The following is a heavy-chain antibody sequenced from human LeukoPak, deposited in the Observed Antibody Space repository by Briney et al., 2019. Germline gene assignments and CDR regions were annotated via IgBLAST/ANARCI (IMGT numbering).Heavy chain of an antibody. Sequence: GGSLRLSCAASGFTFSSYWMHWVRQAPGKGLVWVSRIDSNGRTINYADSVKGRFTISRDDANSKLYLQMNSLRAEDSAVYYCAKDFVGPDDYWGQGTLVTVSS. CDR3: AKDFVGPDDY. CDR2: IDSNGRTI. CDR1: GFTFSSYW. J-gene: IGHJ4*02. D-gene: IGHD1-26*01. V-gene: IGHV3-74*01.